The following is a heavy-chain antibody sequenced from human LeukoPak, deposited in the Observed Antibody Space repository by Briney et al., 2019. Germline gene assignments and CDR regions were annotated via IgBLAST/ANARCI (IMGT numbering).Heavy chain of an antibody. Sequence: SGPTLVNPTQTLTLTCTFSGFSLSTSGMCVSWIRQPPGKALEWLARIDWDDDKYYSTSLKTRLTISKDTSKNQVVLTMTNMDPVDAATYYCARIPSVPRGYSYPEYFDYWGQGTLVTVSS. J-gene: IGHJ4*02. V-gene: IGHV2-70*11. CDR2: IDWDDDK. CDR1: GFSLSTSGMC. D-gene: IGHD5-18*01. CDR3: ARIPSVPRGYSYPEYFDY.